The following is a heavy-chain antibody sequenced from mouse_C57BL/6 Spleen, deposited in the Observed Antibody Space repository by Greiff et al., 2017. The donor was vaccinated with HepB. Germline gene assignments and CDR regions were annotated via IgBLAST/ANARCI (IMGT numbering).Heavy chain of an antibody. CDR3: ARIYYDYDGAMDY. V-gene: IGHV1-66*01. J-gene: IGHJ4*01. Sequence: VQVVESGPELVKPGASVKISCKASGYSFTSYYIHWVKQRPGQGLEWIGWIYPGSGNTKYNEKFKGKATLTADTSSSTAYMQLSSLTSEDSAVYYCARIYYDYDGAMDYWGQGTSVTVSS. CDR1: GYSFTSYY. D-gene: IGHD2-4*01. CDR2: IYPGSGNT.